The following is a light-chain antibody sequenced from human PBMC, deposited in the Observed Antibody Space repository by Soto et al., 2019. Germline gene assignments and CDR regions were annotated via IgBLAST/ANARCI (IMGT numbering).Light chain of an antibody. CDR1: SSDVGSYNL. CDR3: CSYAGSSTLAV. Sequence: QSALTQPASVSGSPGQSITISCTGTSSDVGSYNLVSWYQQHPTKAPKLMIYEVSKRPSGVSNRFSGSKSDNTASLTISGLPAEDEAYYCCCSYAGSSTLAVFGGGTQLTVL. V-gene: IGLV2-23*02. CDR2: EVS. J-gene: IGLJ7*01.